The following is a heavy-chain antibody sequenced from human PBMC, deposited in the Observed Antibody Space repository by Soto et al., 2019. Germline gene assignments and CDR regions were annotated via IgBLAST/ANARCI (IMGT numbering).Heavy chain of an antibody. CDR3: AREFSNRKAGATLFDY. CDR1: GGTFSSYA. CDR2: IIPIFGTA. V-gene: IGHV1-69*13. J-gene: IGHJ4*02. D-gene: IGHD1-26*01. Sequence: ASVKVSCKASGGTFSSYAISWVRQAPGQGLEWMGGIIPIFGTANYAQKFQGRVTITADESTSTAYMELSSLRSEDTAVYYCAREFSNRKAGATLFDYWGQGTLVTVSS.